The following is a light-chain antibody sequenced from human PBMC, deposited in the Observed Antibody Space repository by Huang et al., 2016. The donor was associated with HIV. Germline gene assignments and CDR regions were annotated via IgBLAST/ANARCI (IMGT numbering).Light chain of an antibody. CDR2: AAS. CDR1: QGISNS. CDR3: QQYWSTPPAT. Sequence: DIQMTQSPSSLPASVGDRVTITCRASQGISNSLAWYQQKPGKAPKLLLYAASKLESGVPSRFSGSASGTDYTLTISSLPPEDFATYYCQQYWSTPPATFGQGTKVEIK. V-gene: IGKV1-NL1*01. J-gene: IGKJ1*01.